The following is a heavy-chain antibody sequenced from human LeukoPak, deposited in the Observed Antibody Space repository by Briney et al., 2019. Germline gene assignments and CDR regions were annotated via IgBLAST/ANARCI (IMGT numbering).Heavy chain of an antibody. D-gene: IGHD3-9*01. V-gene: IGHV3-74*01. CDR2: INSDGTST. J-gene: IGHJ4*02. CDR1: GFTFRDFW. Sequence: GGSLRLSCAASGFTFRDFWMHWVRQAPGKGLVWVSRINSDGTSTIYADSVKGRLTISRDNAKNTLYLQMNSLRAEDTAVYYCARGRYFYDYFGQGTLVTVSS. CDR3: ARGRYFYDY.